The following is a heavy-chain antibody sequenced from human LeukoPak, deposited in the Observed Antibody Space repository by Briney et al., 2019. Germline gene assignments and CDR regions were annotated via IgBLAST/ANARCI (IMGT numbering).Heavy chain of an antibody. CDR1: GGPFSYYY. V-gene: IGHV4-34*01. CDR3: ARGGFYCGDDCYVDY. J-gene: IGHJ4*02. CDR2: INHSRST. Sequence: PSETLSLTCAVYGGPFSYYYWSWIRQPPEKGLEWIGEINHSRSTNYNPSLKSRVTISVDTSKNQFSLKLSSVTAADTAVYYCARGGFYCGDDCYVDYWSQGTLVTVSS. D-gene: IGHD2-21*02.